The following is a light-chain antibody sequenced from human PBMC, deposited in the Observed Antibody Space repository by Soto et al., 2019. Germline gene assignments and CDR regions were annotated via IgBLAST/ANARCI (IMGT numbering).Light chain of an antibody. CDR3: QQYNNWPLT. Sequence: ELVMTQSPATLSVSPGERATLSCRASHSVSSNLAWYQQKPGQAPRLLIYGAYTRATGIPARFSGSGSGTEFTLTISSLPSEELAVYDCQQYNNWPLTFGGGTKVEIK. V-gene: IGKV3-15*01. CDR1: HSVSSN. J-gene: IGKJ4*01. CDR2: GAY.